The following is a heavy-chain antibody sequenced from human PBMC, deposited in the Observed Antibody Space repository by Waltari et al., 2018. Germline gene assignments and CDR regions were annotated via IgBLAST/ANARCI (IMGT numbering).Heavy chain of an antibody. Sequence: QVQLQESGPGLVKPSETLSPTCAVSGYSISSGYYWGWIRQPPGKGLEWIGSIYHSGSTYYNPSLKSRVTISVDTSKNQFSLKLSSVTAADTAVYYCAGYYDYIWGSYPNGVWYFDLWGRGTLVTVSS. V-gene: IGHV4-38-2*01. CDR3: AGYYDYIWGSYPNGVWYFDL. J-gene: IGHJ2*01. CDR2: IYHSGST. D-gene: IGHD3-16*01. CDR1: GYSISSGYY.